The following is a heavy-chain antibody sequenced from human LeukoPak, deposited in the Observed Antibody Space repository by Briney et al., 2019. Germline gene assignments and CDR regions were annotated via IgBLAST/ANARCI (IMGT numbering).Heavy chain of an antibody. CDR3: ARAMGLLWFGESQDAFDI. CDR1: GFTFDDYA. Sequence: GGSLRLSCAASGFTFDDYAMHWVRQAPGKGLQWVSGITWNSGNIGYADSVKGRFTISRDNAKNSLYLQMNSLRAEDTAVYYCARAMGLLWFGESQDAFDIWGQGTMVTVSS. CDR2: ITWNSGNI. V-gene: IGHV3-9*01. D-gene: IGHD3-10*01. J-gene: IGHJ3*02.